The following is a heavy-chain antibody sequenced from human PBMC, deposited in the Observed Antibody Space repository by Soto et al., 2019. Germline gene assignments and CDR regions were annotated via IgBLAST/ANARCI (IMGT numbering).Heavy chain of an antibody. CDR1: GYSFTDYH. J-gene: IGHJ6*02. D-gene: IGHD2-8*01. V-gene: IGHV1-2*04. Sequence: ASVKVSCKASGYSFTDYHIHWVRQAPGQGLEWLGRINPKSGGTSTAQKFQGWVTMTTDTSISTASMELTRLTSGDTAIYYCARGDSTDCSNGVCSFFYNHDMDVWGQGTTVTVS. CDR2: INPKSGGT. CDR3: ARGDSTDCSNGVCSFFYNHDMDV.